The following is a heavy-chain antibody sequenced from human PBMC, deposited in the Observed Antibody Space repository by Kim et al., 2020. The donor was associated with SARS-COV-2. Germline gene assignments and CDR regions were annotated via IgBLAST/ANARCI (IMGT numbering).Heavy chain of an antibody. CDR2: IYYSGST. Sequence: SETLSLTCTVSGGSISSYYWSWIRQPPGKGLEWIGYIYYSGSTNYNPSLKSPVTISVDTSKNQFSLKLSSVTAADTAVYYCARAIAVAINFDYWGQGTLVTVSS. CDR3: ARAIAVAINFDY. CDR1: GGSISSYY. V-gene: IGHV4-59*13. D-gene: IGHD6-19*01. J-gene: IGHJ4*02.